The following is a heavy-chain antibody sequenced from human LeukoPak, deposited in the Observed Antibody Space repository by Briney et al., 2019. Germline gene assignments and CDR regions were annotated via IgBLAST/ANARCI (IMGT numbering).Heavy chain of an antibody. D-gene: IGHD3-3*01. CDR1: GYTFTSYD. V-gene: IGHV1-8*01. CDR2: MNPNSGNT. Sequence: ASVKVSCKASGYTFTSYDINWVRQATGQGLEWMGWMNPNSGNTGYAQKFQGRVTMTMNTSISTAYMELSSLRSEDTAVYYCARLISQIYDFWSGYYYYMDVWGKGTTVTVSS. CDR3: ARLISQIYDFWSGYYYYMDV. J-gene: IGHJ6*03.